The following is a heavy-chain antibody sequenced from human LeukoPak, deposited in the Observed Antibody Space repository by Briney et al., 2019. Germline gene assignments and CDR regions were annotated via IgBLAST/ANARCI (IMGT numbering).Heavy chain of an antibody. CDR3: AKRGVVIRVILVGFHKEAYYFDS. CDR1: EITLSNYG. J-gene: IGHJ4*02. V-gene: IGHV3-23*01. D-gene: IGHD3-22*01. CDR2: ISDSGGST. Sequence: GGSLRLSCAVSEITLSNYGMSWVRQAPGKGLEWVAGISDSGGSTNYADSVKGRFTISRDNPKNTLYLQMNSLRAEDTAVYFCAKRGVVIRVILVGFHKEAYYFDSWGQGALVTVSS.